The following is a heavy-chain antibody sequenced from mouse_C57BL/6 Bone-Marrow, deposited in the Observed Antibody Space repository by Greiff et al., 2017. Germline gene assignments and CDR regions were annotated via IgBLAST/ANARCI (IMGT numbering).Heavy chain of an antibody. CDR2: IYPGDGDT. CDR1: GYAFSSSW. J-gene: IGHJ3*01. D-gene: IGHD2-4*01. Sequence: QVQLQQSGPELVKPGASVKISCKASGYAFSSSWMNWVKQRPGKGLEWIGRIYPGDGDTNYNGKFKGKGTLTADKSSSTAYMHLSSLTSEDSAVYFCARYDYDPFAYWGQGTLVTVSA. V-gene: IGHV1-82*01. CDR3: ARYDYDPFAY.